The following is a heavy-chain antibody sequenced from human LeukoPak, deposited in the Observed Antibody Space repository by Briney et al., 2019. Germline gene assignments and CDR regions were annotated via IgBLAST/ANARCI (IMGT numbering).Heavy chain of an antibody. CDR1: GDTFSFYA. D-gene: IGHD3-22*01. V-gene: IGHV1-69*05. CDR2: YIPIFTRT. J-gene: IGHJ4*02. CDR3: ARHVYYYENTGYYSNAFDY. Sequence: ASVKVSCKAYGDTFSFYALSWVRQAPGQRLEWIGGYIPIFTRTDYAERFQGRLTITTDDSTNTAYMELRGLRSDDTAVYYCARHVYYYENTGYYSNAFDYWGQGTLVTVSS.